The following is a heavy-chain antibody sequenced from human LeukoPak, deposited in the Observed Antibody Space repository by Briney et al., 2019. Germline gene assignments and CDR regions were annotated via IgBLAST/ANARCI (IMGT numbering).Heavy chain of an antibody. D-gene: IGHD5-24*01. CDR3: SRSDGASDFDY. Sequence: SQTLPLTCAISGDSVSSNRSSWTWLRQSPQRGLEWLRRTHYRSKWYNDFAVSLKSRISISPDTSKNQVYLQLNSVTPEDTAVYYCSRSDGASDFDYWGEGTLVSVS. J-gene: IGHJ4*02. CDR2: THYRSKWYN. V-gene: IGHV6-1*01. CDR1: GDSVSSNRSS.